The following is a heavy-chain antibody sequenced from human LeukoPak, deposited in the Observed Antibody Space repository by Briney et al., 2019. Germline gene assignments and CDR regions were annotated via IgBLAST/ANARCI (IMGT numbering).Heavy chain of an antibody. J-gene: IGHJ5*02. CDR1: GGSMSSYY. CDR2: INYSGNT. CDR3: ARYWWSGAAPGSWFDP. V-gene: IGHV4-59*08. D-gene: IGHD2-15*01. Sequence: SETLSLTCTVSGGSMSSYYWNWIRQPPGKGLEWIGYINYSGNTNYNPSLKSRVTISIDTSKNQFSLKLSSVTAADTAMYYCARYWWSGAAPGSWFDPWGQGTLVTVSS.